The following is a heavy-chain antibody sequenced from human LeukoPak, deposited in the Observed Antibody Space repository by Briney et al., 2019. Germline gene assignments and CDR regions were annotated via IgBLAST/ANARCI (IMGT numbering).Heavy chain of an antibody. CDR1: GGTFSSYA. J-gene: IGHJ6*02. CDR2: IIPILGIA. Sequence: SVKVSCKASGGTFSSYAISWVRQAPGQGLEWMGRIIPILGIANYAQKFQGRVTITADKSTSTAYMELSSLRSEDTAVYYCARGEHYYDSSGYYYMGMDVWGQGTTVTVSS. V-gene: IGHV1-69*04. CDR3: ARGEHYYDSSGYYYMGMDV. D-gene: IGHD3-22*01.